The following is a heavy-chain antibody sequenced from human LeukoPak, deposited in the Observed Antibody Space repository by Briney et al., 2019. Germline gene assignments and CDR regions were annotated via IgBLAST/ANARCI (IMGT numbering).Heavy chain of an antibody. CDR1: GFTFSSYG. Sequence: QSGGSLRLSCAAAGFTFSSYGMSWGRQAPGKGREWVAAISGSGGSTYYADSVKGRFTISRDNSKNTLYLQMNSLRAEDTAVYYCAKGATKYCSSTGCYSDVWGKGTTVTVSS. CDR3: AKGATKYCSSTGCYSDV. CDR2: ISGSGGST. J-gene: IGHJ6*04. V-gene: IGHV3-23*01. D-gene: IGHD2-2*01.